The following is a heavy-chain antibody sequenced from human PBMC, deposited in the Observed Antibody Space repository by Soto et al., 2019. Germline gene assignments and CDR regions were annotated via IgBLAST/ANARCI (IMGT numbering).Heavy chain of an antibody. CDR1: GFTFSSYA. Sequence: GGSLRLSCAASGFTFSSYAMSWVRQAPGKGLEWVSAISGSGGSTYYADSVKGRFTISRDNSKNTLYLQMNSLVAEDTAVYYCAKRGFCGGGSGRNYYSYLAVGAKGP. J-gene: IGHJ6*03. CDR2: ISGSGGST. V-gene: IGHV3-23*01. CDR3: AKRGFCGGGSGRNYYSYLAV. D-gene: IGHD2-15*01.